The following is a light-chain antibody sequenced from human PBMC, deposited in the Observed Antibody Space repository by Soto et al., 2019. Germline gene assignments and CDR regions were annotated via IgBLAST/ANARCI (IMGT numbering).Light chain of an antibody. J-gene: IGKJ4*01. CDR3: QQYGSAPLT. Sequence: EIVLTQSPGTLSFSPGERATLSCRASQSVSSSYLAWYQQKPGQAPRLLIYGSCSTATAIPDRFSCSGSVTDFTLTISRLEPEDFEVCYCQQYGSAPLTFGGGTKVEIK. V-gene: IGKV3-20*01. CDR1: QSVSSSY. CDR2: GSC.